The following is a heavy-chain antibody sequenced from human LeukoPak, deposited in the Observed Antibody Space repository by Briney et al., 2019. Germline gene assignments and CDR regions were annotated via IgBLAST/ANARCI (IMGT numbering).Heavy chain of an antibody. J-gene: IGHJ4*02. CDR2: IKSKTDGGTT. CDR3: TTDLGWELPDY. D-gene: IGHD1-26*01. V-gene: IGHV3-15*01. Sequence: GALRLSCAASGFTFSNAWMSWVRQAPGKGLEWVGRIKSKTDGGTTDYAAPVKGRFTISRDDSKNTLYLQMNSLKTEDTAVYYCTTDLGWELPDYWGQGTLVTVSS. CDR1: GFTFSNAW.